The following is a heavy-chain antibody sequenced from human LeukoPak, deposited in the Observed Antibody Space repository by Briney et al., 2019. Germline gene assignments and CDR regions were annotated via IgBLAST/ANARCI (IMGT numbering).Heavy chain of an antibody. CDR3: AREYYTYYYGSSGYYRVFDY. CDR1: GGSISSYY. Sequence: KTSETLSLTCTVSGGSISSYYWSWIRQPPGKGLEWIGYIYYSGSTNYNPSLKSRVTISVDTSKNQFSLKLSSVTAADTAVYYCAREYYTYYYGSSGYYRVFDYWGQGTLVTVSS. V-gene: IGHV4-59*01. CDR2: IYYSGST. J-gene: IGHJ4*02. D-gene: IGHD3-22*01.